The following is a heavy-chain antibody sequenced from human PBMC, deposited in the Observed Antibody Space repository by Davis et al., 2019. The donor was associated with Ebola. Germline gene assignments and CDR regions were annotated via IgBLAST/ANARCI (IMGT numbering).Heavy chain of an antibody. V-gene: IGHV4-4*02. CDR1: GGSISSSNW. D-gene: IGHD6-6*01. CDR3: ARDRIAGSSSFSYYYGMDV. CDR2: IYHSGST. Sequence: MPSETLSLTCAVSGGSISSSNWWSWVRQPPGKGLEWIGEIYHSGSTNYNPSLKSRVTISVDTSKNQFSLKLSSVTAADTAVYYCARDRIAGSSSFSYYYGMDVWGQGTTVTVSS. J-gene: IGHJ6*02.